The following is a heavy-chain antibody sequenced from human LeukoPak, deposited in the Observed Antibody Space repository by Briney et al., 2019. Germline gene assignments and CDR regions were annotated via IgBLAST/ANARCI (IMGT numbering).Heavy chain of an antibody. CDR1: GYTFTTYD. J-gene: IGHJ5*02. CDR3: ARGRGSGHKENWFDP. CDR2: MNPNSVNT. D-gene: IGHD6-19*01. Sequence: ASVKVSCKASGYTFTTYDINWVRQATGQGLEGIGWMNPNSVNTGYAQKFQGRVTMTRTTSISTAYMELSSLRSEDTAVYYCARGRGSGHKENWFDPWGQGTLVTVSS. V-gene: IGHV1-8*01.